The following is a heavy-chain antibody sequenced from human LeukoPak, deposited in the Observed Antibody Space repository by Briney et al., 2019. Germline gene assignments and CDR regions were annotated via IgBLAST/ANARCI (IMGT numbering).Heavy chain of an antibody. J-gene: IGHJ4*02. D-gene: IGHD3-10*01. CDR2: ISESGGST. CDR1: GFTFSTSA. V-gene: IGHV3-23*01. CDR3: AKGSF. Sequence: GGSLRLSCAASGFTFSTSAMSWVRQAPGKGLEWVSGISESGGSTYYADSVKGRFTSSRDNSKNTLYLQMNNLRAEDTAANYCAKGSFWGQGTLVTVSS.